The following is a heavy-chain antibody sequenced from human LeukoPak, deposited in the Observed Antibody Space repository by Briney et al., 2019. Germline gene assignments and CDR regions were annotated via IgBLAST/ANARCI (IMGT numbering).Heavy chain of an antibody. D-gene: IGHD3-22*01. Sequence: GGSLRLSCAASGFTFSDYYMSWIRQAPGKGLEWVSYISSRSNSIYYADSVKGRFTISRDNAKNSLYLQMNSLRAEDTAVYYCARGYYYDSSGYYWGYWGQGTLVTVSS. J-gene: IGHJ4*02. CDR3: ARGYYYDSSGYYWGY. CDR1: GFTFSDYY. CDR2: ISSRSNSI. V-gene: IGHV3-11*04.